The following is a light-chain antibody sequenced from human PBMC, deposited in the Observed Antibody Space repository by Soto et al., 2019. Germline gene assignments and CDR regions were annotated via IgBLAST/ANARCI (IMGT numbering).Light chain of an antibody. J-gene: IGKJ2*01. V-gene: IGKV1-8*01. Sequence: AIRMTQSPSSFSASTGDRVTITCRASQGISSYLAWYQQKPGKAPKLLIYAASTLQSGVPSRFSGSGSGTDFTLTISCLQSEDFATYSCQQYYSYPPAFGQGTKREIK. CDR3: QQYYSYPPA. CDR2: AAS. CDR1: QGISSY.